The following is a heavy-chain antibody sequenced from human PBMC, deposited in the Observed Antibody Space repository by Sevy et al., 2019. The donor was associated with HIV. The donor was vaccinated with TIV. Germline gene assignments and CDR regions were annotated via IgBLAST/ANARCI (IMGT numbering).Heavy chain of an antibody. J-gene: IGHJ6*02. Sequence: ASVKVSCKASGYTFTSYGISWVRQAPGQGLEWMGWISAYNGNTNYAQKLQGRVTMTTDTSTSTAYMELRSLRSDDTAVYYCVRGGYCSSTSCYGAGYYYYGMDVWGQGSTVTVSS. D-gene: IGHD2-2*01. V-gene: IGHV1-18*01. CDR2: ISAYNGNT. CDR1: GYTFTSYG. CDR3: VRGGYCSSTSCYGAGYYYYGMDV.